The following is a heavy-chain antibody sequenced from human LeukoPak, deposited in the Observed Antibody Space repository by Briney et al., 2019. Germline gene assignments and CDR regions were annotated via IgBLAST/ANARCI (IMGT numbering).Heavy chain of an antibody. CDR2: IWYGGSNK. CDR1: GFTFSSYG. J-gene: IGHJ3*02. D-gene: IGHD6-6*01. V-gene: IGHV3-33*08. CDR3: AKSSRGAARDAFDT. Sequence: GGSLRLSCAASGFTFSSYGMHWVRQAPGKGLEWVAVIWYGGSNKYYADSVKGRFTISRDNSKNTLYLQMNSLRAEDTAVYYCAKSSRGAARDAFDTWGQGTMVTVSS.